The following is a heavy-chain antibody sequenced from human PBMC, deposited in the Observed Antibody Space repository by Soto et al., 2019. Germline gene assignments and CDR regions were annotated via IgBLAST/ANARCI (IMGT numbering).Heavy chain of an antibody. CDR2: IIPIFGTA. D-gene: IGHD2-21*02. CDR3: ATEEEVVTARIPTYFDY. J-gene: IGHJ4*02. Sequence: SVKVSCKASGGTFSSYAISWVRQAPGQGLEWMGGIIPIFGTANYAQKFQGRVTITADESTGTAYMELSSLRSEDTAVYYCATEEEVVTARIPTYFDYWGQGTLVTVSS. V-gene: IGHV1-69*13. CDR1: GGTFSSYA.